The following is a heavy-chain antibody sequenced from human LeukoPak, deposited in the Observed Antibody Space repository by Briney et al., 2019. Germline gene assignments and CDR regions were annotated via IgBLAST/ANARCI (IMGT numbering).Heavy chain of an antibody. CDR3: AHRPPGRHYYGAGSYSVDYFDY. D-gene: IGHD3-10*01. CDR1: GFSRSPSALG. CDR2: IYWNGDK. J-gene: IGHJ4*02. V-gene: IGHV2-5*01. Sequence: SGPTLVKPKQTLTLTCTFSGFSRSPSALGVGWIRQPPGKALEWLALIYWNGDKRYSPSLQSRLNTPKANSKTQVVLTMTNMDPVDTATYYCAHRPPGRHYYGAGSYSVDYFDYCGQGTLVTVSS.